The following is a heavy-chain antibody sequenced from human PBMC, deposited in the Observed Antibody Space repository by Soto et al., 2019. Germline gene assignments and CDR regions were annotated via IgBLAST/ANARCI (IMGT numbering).Heavy chain of an antibody. J-gene: IGHJ4*02. CDR3: ARLSRRYGDYPTPIDY. CDR1: GYSFTSYW. V-gene: IGHV5-10-1*01. CDR2: IDPSDSYT. D-gene: IGHD4-17*01. Sequence: GESLKISCNGSGYSFTSYWISWVRQMPGKGLEWMGRIDPSDSYTNYSPSFQGHVTISADKSISTAYLQWSSLKASDTAMYYCARLSRRYGDYPTPIDYWGQGTLVTVSS.